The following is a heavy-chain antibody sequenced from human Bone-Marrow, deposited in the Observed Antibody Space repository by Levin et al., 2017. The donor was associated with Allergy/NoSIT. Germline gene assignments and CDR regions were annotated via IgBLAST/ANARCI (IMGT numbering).Heavy chain of an antibody. J-gene: IGHJ4*02. V-gene: IGHV3-30*03. D-gene: IGHD3-22*01. CDR3: ARTRYYSGSSGYQSFDS. CDR2: ISSDGTRE. Sequence: GGSLRLSCEGSGFRFSTYAIHWVRQAPGKGLEWVAIISSDGTREDYLDSVKGRFTISRDNSKDTVYLQINSLRAADTAVYYCARTRYYSGSSGYQSFDSWGQGIMVTVSS. CDR1: GFRFSTYA.